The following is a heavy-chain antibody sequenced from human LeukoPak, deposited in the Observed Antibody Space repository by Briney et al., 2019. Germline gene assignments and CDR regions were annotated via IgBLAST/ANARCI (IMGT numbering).Heavy chain of an antibody. CDR3: ARDLQIYGDYETAVDY. CDR2: ISAYNGNT. CDR1: GYTFTSYG. Sequence: ASVKVSCKASGYTFTSYGISWVRQAPGQGLEWMGWISAYNGNTNYAQKLQGRVTMTTDTSTSTAYMEPRSLRSDDTAVYYCARDLQIYGDYETAVDYWGQGTLVTVSS. J-gene: IGHJ4*02. V-gene: IGHV1-18*01. D-gene: IGHD4-17*01.